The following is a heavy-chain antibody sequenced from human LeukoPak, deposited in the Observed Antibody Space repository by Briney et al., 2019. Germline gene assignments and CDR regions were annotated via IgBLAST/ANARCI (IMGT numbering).Heavy chain of an antibody. CDR2: ITGSGDTA. J-gene: IGHJ4*02. CDR3: AKPAIAVAANYFDY. D-gene: IGHD6-19*01. Sequence: PGGSLRLSCAASGFTFSAYAMTWVRQAPGKGLEWVSSITGSGDTAYYADSVKGRFTISRDNSKNTLYLQMNSLRDEDTAVYYCAKPAIAVAANYFDYWGQGTLVSVSS. CDR1: GFTFSAYA. V-gene: IGHV3-23*01.